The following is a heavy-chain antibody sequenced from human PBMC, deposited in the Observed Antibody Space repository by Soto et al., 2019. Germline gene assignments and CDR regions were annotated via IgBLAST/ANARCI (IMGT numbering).Heavy chain of an antibody. CDR2: IYYSGST. CDR3: ARYYDSSGSLDY. V-gene: IGHV4-59*01. CDR1: GGSISSYY. J-gene: IGHJ4*02. Sequence: PSETLSLTCTVSGGSISSYYWSWIRQPPGKGLEWIGYIYYSGSTNYNPSLKSRVTISVDTSKNQFSLKLSSVTAADTAVYYCARYYDSSGSLDYWGQGTLVTVSS. D-gene: IGHD3-22*01.